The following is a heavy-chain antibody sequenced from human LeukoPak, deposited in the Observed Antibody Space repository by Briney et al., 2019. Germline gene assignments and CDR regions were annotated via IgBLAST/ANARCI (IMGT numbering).Heavy chain of an antibody. CDR3: AKGKDYYYYYYMDV. V-gene: IGHV3-33*06. CDR2: IWYDGSNK. Sequence: GGSLRLSCAASGFTFSSYGMHWVRQAPGKGLEWVAVIWYDGSNKYYADSVKGRSTISRDNSKNTLYLQMNSLRAEDTAVYYCAKGKDYYYYYYMDVWGKGTTVTVSS. J-gene: IGHJ6*03. CDR1: GFTFSSYG.